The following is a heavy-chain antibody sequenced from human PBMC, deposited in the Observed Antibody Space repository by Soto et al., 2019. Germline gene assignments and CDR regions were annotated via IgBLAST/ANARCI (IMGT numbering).Heavy chain of an antibody. CDR1: GFTFSSYG. CDR2: IWYDGSNK. V-gene: IGHV3-33*08. J-gene: IGHJ4*02. D-gene: IGHD3-10*01. CDR3: AREKHSTMGQSFDS. Sequence: GGSLRLSCAASGFTFSSYGMHWVRQAPGKGLEWVAVIWYDGSNKDYADSVKGRFTISRDNSKNTLYLQINSLRAEDTAVYYCAREKHSTMGQSFDSWGQGNLVTVYS.